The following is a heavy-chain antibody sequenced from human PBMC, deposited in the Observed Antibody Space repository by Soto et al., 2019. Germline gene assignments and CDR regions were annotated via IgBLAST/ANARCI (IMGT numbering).Heavy chain of an antibody. CDR2: IWYDGSNK. J-gene: IGHJ6*02. CDR3: ARDWASRDTIFGVVIPSYYYYGMDV. CDR1: GGSINDYY. V-gene: IGHV3-33*08. Sequence: LSLTCIVSGGSINDYYWNWVRQAPGKWLEWVAVIWYDGSNKYYADSVKVRFTISRDNSKNTLYLQMNSLRAEDTAVYYCARDWASRDTIFGVVIPSYYYYGMDVWGQGTTVTVSS. D-gene: IGHD3-3*01.